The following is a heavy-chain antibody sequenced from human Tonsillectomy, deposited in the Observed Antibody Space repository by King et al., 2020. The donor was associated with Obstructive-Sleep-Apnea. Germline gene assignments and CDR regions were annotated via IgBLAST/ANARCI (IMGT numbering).Heavy chain of an antibody. Sequence: QLQESGPGLVKPSETLSLTCTVSGGSISSYYWSWIRQPPGKGMEGIGYINYSGSTNSKPSLKSRVTISVDTSKNQFSLKLSSVTAADTAVYYCARLNGGGWGQGTMVTVSS. CDR3: ARLNGGG. J-gene: IGHJ3*01. CDR2: INYSGST. V-gene: IGHV4-59*08. D-gene: IGHD2-8*01. CDR1: GGSISSYY.